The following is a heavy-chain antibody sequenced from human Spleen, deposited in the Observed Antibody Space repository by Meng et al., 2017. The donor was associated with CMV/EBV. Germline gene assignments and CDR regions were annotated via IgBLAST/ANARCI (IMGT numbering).Heavy chain of an antibody. J-gene: IGHJ6*02. V-gene: IGHV3-23*03. CDR1: GFIFSNYV. Sequence: GGSLRLSCVASGFIFSNYVMTWVRQAPGKGLEWVSIIYSGYNGTYYADSVKGRFTISRDNSKNTVYLQMNSLRAEDTAVYFCARSNIAARNYYYYGMDVWGQGTTVTVSS. D-gene: IGHD6-6*01. CDR3: ARSNIAARNYYYYGMDV. CDR2: IYSGYNGT.